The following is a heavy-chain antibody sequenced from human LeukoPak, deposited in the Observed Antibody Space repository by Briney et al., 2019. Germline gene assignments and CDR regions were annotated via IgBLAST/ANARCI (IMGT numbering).Heavy chain of an antibody. CDR3: AKDTDSSGYSPFDN. Sequence: GGSLRLSCAASGFTFSSYSMNWVRQAPGKGLEWVSGISGSGYTTDYADSVKGRLTISRDNSKNTLYLQMNSLRVEDTAVYYCAKDTDSSGYSPFDNWGQGTLVAVSS. CDR1: GFTFSSYS. J-gene: IGHJ4*02. D-gene: IGHD3-22*01. CDR2: ISGSGYTT. V-gene: IGHV3-23*01.